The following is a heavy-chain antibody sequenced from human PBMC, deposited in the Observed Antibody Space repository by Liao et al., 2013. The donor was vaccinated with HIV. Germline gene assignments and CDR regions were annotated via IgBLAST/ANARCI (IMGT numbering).Heavy chain of an antibody. Sequence: QVQLQESGPGLVKPSQTLSLSCSVSGGSISNTDYYWNWIRQPAGRGLEWIGHIHARGSTNYNPSLKSRVTISVDTSKNQFSLKLSSVTAADTAVYYCARDGPREGVDYWGQGTLVTVSS. CDR2: IHARGST. J-gene: IGHJ4*02. CDR3: ARDGPREGVDY. V-gene: IGHV4-61*02. CDR1: GGSISNTDYY.